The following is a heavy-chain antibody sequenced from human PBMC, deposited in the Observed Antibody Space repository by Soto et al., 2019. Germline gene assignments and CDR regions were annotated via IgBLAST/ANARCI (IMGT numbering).Heavy chain of an antibody. CDR3: ATDRYYYDNSGRFDY. D-gene: IGHD3-22*01. J-gene: IGHJ4*02. V-gene: IGHV3-30-3*01. Sequence: QVQLVESGGGVVQPGRSLRLSCAASGFTFSSNAIHWIRQAQGKGLEWVALISYDGTNKYYADSVKGRFTISRDNSKNTLYLQMNSLRAEDTAVYYCATDRYYYDNSGRFDYWGQGTLVTVSS. CDR2: ISYDGTNK. CDR1: GFTFSSNA.